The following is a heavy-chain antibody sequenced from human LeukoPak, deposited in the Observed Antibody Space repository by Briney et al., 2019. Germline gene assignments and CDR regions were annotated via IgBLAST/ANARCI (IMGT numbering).Heavy chain of an antibody. J-gene: IGHJ4*02. Sequence: GESRKISCKGSGYSFTSYWIGWVRQMPGKGLEWMGIIYPGDSDTRYSPSFQGQVTISADKSISTAYLQWSSLKASDTATYYCARLPPNYYGSGTILDYWGQGTLVTVSS. CDR3: ARLPPNYYGSGTILDY. CDR2: IYPGDSDT. V-gene: IGHV5-51*01. CDR1: GYSFTSYW. D-gene: IGHD3-10*01.